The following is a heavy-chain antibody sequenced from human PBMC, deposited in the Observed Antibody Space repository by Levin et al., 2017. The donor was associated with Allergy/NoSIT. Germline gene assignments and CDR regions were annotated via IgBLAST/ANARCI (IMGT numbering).Heavy chain of an antibody. CDR1: GFTVSNNY. J-gene: IGHJ4*02. CDR2: IYKGGST. Sequence: RTGGSLRLSCAASGFTVSNNYMSWVRQAPGKGLEWVSVIYKGGSTYYADSVEGRFTLSRDNSKNTLYLQMNSLRAEDTAVYYCARDLGSQADYWGQGTLVTVSS. D-gene: IGHD1-26*01. V-gene: IGHV3-53*01. CDR3: ARDLGSQADY.